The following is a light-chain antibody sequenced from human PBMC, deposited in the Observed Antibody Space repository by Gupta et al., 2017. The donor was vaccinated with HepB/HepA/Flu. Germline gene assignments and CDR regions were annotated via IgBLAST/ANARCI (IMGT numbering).Light chain of an antibody. J-gene: IGKJ1*01. V-gene: IGKV3-20*01. Sequence: EIVLTQSPGTLSLSPGERATLSCRTSQSVSDSQLAWYQQKPGQAPRLLIYAVSSRATGIPDRVSGSGSGTEFTLTISRLEPEDFAVYYCQQDDSSTWTFGQGTKVEIK. CDR3: QQDDSSTWT. CDR1: QSVSDSQ. CDR2: AVS.